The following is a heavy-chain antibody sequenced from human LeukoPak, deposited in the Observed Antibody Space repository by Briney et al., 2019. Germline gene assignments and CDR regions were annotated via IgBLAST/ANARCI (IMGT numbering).Heavy chain of an antibody. J-gene: IGHJ4*02. CDR2: ISWNSGSI. Sequence: PGRSLRLSCTASGFTFDDYAMHWVRQAPGKGLEWVSGISWNSGSIGYADSVKGRFTISRDNAKNSLYLQMNSLRAEDTAVYYCAKDRRPDIWGQGTLVTVSS. D-gene: IGHD2-15*01. V-gene: IGHV3-9*01. CDR3: AKDRRPDI. CDR1: GFTFDDYA.